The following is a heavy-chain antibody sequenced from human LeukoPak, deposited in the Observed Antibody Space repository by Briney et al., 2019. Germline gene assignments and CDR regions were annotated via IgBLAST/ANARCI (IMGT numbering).Heavy chain of an antibody. CDR3: ARVAGGSNSPVDY. CDR2: IHSDGSSI. CDR1: GFTFSTYW. Sequence: PGGSLRLSCAASGFTFSTYWMHWVRQVPGKGLVWVSRIHSDGSSINYADAVKGRFTISRDNAKNTLYLQMSSLRAEDTAVYYCARVAGGSNSPVDYWGQGTLVTASS. V-gene: IGHV3-74*01. J-gene: IGHJ4*02. D-gene: IGHD2/OR15-2a*01.